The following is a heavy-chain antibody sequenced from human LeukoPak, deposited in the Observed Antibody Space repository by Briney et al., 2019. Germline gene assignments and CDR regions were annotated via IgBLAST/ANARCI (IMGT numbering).Heavy chain of an antibody. V-gene: IGHV1-46*01. D-gene: IGHD3-3*01. CDR3: ARTQGYYDFWSGYPNFYYYGMDV. CDR2: INPSGGST. CDR1: GYTFTSYY. Sequence: ASVKVSCKASGYTFTSYYMHWVRQAPGQGLEWMGIINPSGGSTSYAQKFQGRVTMTRDTSTSTVYMELSSLRSEDTAVYYCARTQGYYDFWSGYPNFYYYGMDVWGQGTTVTVSS. J-gene: IGHJ6*02.